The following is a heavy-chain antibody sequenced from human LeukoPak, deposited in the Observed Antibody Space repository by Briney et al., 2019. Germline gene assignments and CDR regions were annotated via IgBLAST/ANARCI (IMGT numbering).Heavy chain of an antibody. CDR1: GFTFSNAW. CDR2: FKSKTDGGTA. CDR3: TTGGEVIAARPSMDV. J-gene: IGHJ6*04. V-gene: IGHV3-15*01. Sequence: GGSLRLSCAASGFTFSNAWMSWVRQAPGKGLEWVGRFKSKTDGGTADFAAPVKGRFTISRDDSKNTLYLQMNSLKTEDTAVYYCTTGGEVIAARPSMDVWGKGTTVTVSS. D-gene: IGHD6-6*01.